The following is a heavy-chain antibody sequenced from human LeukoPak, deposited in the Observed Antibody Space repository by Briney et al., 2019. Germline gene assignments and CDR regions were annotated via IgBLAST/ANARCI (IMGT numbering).Heavy chain of an antibody. V-gene: IGHV1-18*01. CDR2: IRAYQRNT. D-gene: IGHD3-10*01. J-gene: IGHJ4*02. CDR1: GYTFTSYG. Sequence: ASVKVSCKASGYTFTSYGISSVREATGQGHEWMGWIRAYQRNTNQAQKLQGRVTMTTDTSTRRAYMELRSLRSDDTAVYYCARGREVLWFGESPDYWGEGTLVTVSS. CDR3: ARGREVLWFGESPDY.